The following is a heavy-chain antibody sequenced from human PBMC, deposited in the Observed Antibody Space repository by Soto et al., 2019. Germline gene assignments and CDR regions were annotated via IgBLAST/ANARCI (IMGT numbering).Heavy chain of an antibody. CDR2: ISYDGSNK. CDR3: AREVNLGYCSSTSCYDGMDV. D-gene: IGHD2-2*01. Sequence: GRALRLSCAASGFTFSSYALHCVRQAPGKVLEWVAVISYDGSNKYYADSVKGRVTISRDNSKNTLYLQMNSLRAEDTAVYYCAREVNLGYCSSTSCYDGMDVSGQGTTVTVSS. V-gene: IGHV3-30-3*01. CDR1: GFTFSSYA. J-gene: IGHJ6*02.